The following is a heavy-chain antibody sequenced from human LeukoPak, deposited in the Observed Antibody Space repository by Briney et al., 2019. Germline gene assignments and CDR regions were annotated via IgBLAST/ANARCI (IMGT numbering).Heavy chain of an antibody. J-gene: IGHJ4*02. CDR1: GFTFSSYS. CDR3: ARDRGSLRGYSYGTPFDY. Sequence: GGSLRLSCAASGFTFSSYSMNWVRQAPGKGLEWVSSISSSSSYIYYADSVKGRFTISRDNAKNSLYLQMNSLRAEDTAVYYCARDRGSLRGYSYGTPFDYWGQGTLVTVSS. CDR2: ISSSSSYI. D-gene: IGHD5-18*01. V-gene: IGHV3-21*01.